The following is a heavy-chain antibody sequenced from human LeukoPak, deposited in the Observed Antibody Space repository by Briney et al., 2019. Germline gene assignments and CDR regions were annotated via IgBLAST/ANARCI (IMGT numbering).Heavy chain of an antibody. CDR1: GYTFTSYA. V-gene: IGHV1-3*01. J-gene: IGHJ4*02. CDR3: AREPPLYYYDSSGYYYDY. CDR2: INAGNGNT. Sequence: GASVKVSCKASGYTFTSYAMHWVRQAPGQRLEWMGWINAGNGNTKYSQKFQGRVTITRDTSASTAYMELSSLRSEDTAVYYCAREPPLYYYDSSGYYYDYWGQGTLVTVSS. D-gene: IGHD3-22*01.